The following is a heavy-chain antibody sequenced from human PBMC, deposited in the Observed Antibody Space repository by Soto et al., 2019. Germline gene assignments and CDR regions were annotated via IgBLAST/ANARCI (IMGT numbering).Heavy chain of an antibody. D-gene: IGHD1-26*01. CDR2: IGGEAVST. J-gene: IGHJ3*02. CDR1: GFIFSNYA. V-gene: IGHV3-23*01. CDR3: AKDSTSFNGIYDPFDI. Sequence: EVQLLESGGGLVQPGGSLRLSCEASGFIFSNYAMSWVRQGPGKGLEWVSVIGGEAVSTNCADSVKGRCTVSRDNSKNTVYLQLDSLRDDDTAVSYCAKDSTSFNGIYDPFDIWGQGTMVTVSS.